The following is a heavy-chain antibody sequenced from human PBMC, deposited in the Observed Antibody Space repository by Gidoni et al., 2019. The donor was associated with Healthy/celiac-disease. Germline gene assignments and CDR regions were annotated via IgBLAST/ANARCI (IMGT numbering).Heavy chain of an antibody. Sequence: QVQLQQWGAGLLKPSETLSLTCAVYGGSFSGYYWSWIRQPPGKGLEWIGEINHSGSTNYNPSLKSRVTISVDTSKNQFSLKLSSVTAADTAVYYCASSGYYYDSSGYYYFDYWGQGTLVTVSS. V-gene: IGHV4-34*01. J-gene: IGHJ4*02. CDR1: GGSFSGYY. D-gene: IGHD3-22*01. CDR3: ASSGYYYDSSGYYYFDY. CDR2: INHSGST.